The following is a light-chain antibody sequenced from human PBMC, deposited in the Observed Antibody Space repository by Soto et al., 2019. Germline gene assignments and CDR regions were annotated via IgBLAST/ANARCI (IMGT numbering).Light chain of an antibody. CDR3: FSYTSRGTYV. V-gene: IGLV2-14*01. Sequence: QSALTQPASVSGSPGQSITISCTGTSSDVGNYKYVSWYQQHPGKAPKLMIYEVSNRPSGVSNRFSGSKSGNTASLTISGLQAEDETDYYCFSYTSRGTYVFXPGTKVTVL. J-gene: IGLJ1*01. CDR2: EVS. CDR1: SSDVGNYKY.